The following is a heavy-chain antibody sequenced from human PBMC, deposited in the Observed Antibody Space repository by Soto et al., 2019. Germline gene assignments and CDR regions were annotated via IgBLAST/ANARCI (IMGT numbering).Heavy chain of an antibody. CDR1: GNTVPNYA. J-gene: IGHJ4*02. Sequence: ASVKVSCKASGNTVPNYALHWVRQAPGQRLEWMGWINGGNGNTYYSEHFQGRVTSTRDTSAGTVYMQLSSLTSEDTAVYYCARDDSGFSGSHYIDYFNYWGQGALVTVSS. D-gene: IGHD1-26*01. V-gene: IGHV1-3*01. CDR2: INGGNGNT. CDR3: ARDDSGFSGSHYIDYFNY.